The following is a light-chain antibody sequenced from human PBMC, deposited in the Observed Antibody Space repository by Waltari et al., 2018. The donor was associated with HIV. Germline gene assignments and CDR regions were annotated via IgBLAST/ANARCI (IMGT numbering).Light chain of an antibody. V-gene: IGLV1-44*01. CDR3: AAWDDSLNGVV. Sequence: QSVLTQPPSASGTPGQRVTISCSGSSSNIGSNTVSWYQQLPGTAPKLLIYHNNARPSGVPARFSGSTSGTSASLAIRGLQSESEAEYYCAAWDDSLNGVVFGGGTKLTVL. CDR2: HNN. CDR1: SSNIGSNT. J-gene: IGLJ2*01.